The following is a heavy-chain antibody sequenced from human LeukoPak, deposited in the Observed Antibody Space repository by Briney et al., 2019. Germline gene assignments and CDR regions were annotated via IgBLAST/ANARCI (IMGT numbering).Heavy chain of an antibody. CDR1: GFTFSSYA. CDR2: ISGSGGST. V-gene: IGHV3-23*01. J-gene: IGHJ3*02. Sequence: GGSLRLSCAASGFTFSSYAMSWVRQAPGKGLEWVSAISGSGGSTYYPDSVKGRFTISRDNSKNTLYLQMNSLRAEGTAVYYCAKDSMIGDYYDSSGSDAFDIWGQGTMVTVSS. CDR3: AKDSMIGDYYDSSGSDAFDI. D-gene: IGHD3-22*01.